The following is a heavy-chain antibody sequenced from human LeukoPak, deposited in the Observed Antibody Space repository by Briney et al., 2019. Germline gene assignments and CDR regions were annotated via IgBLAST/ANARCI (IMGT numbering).Heavy chain of an antibody. V-gene: IGHV3-23*01. J-gene: IGHJ6*02. Sequence: GGSLRLSCAASGFTSSGYAMGWVRQAPGKGLEWVSTISGTGSNTYYADSVNGRFTISRDNSKNTLYLQMNSLRAEDTAVYYCATPTGLGYYYGMDVWGQGTTVTVSS. D-gene: IGHD1-14*01. CDR2: ISGTGSNT. CDR3: ATPTGLGYYYGMDV. CDR1: GFTSSGYA.